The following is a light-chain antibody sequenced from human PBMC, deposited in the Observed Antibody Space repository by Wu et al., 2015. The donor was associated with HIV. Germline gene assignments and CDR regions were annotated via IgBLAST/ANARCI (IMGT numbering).Light chain of an antibody. V-gene: IGKV3-20*01. CDR1: QSVSSTY. CDR2: SAS. J-gene: IGKJ1*01. CDR3: QQYGSSLWT. Sequence: VLTQSPGTLSLSPGERATLSCRASQSVSSTYLAWYQQKPGQAPRLLIYSASSRAGGIPDRFSGSGSGTDFTLTISRLEPEDFAVYHCQQYGSSLWTFGQGTKVEIK.